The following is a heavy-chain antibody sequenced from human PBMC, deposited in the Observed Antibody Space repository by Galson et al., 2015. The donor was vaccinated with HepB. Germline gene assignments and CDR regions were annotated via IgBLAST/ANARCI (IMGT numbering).Heavy chain of an antibody. CDR1: GLTFSNYA. V-gene: IGHV3-23*01. CDR2: IYPSGDTT. J-gene: IGHJ4*02. CDR3: AKDFCRADNCNPFDY. D-gene: IGHD1-20*01. Sequence: SLRLSCAASGLTFSNYAMSWVRQAPGKGLEWVSGIYPSGDTTYYADSVKGRFTISRDDSKNTLYLQMNSLRAEDTAVYFCAKDFCRADNCNPFDYWGQGTLVTGTS.